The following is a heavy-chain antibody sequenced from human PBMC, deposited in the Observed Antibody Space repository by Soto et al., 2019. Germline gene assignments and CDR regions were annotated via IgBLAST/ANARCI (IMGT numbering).Heavy chain of an antibody. D-gene: IGHD3-3*01. CDR3: AKSVSGLDFGVVID. J-gene: IGHJ4*02. CDR1: GFTFSSYG. CDR2: ISYDGSNK. Sequence: GWSLRLSCAASGFTFSSYGMHWVRQAPGKGLEWVAVISYDGSNKYYADSVKGRFTISRDNSKNTLYLQMNSLRAEDTAVYYCAKSVSGLDFGVVIDWGQGTLVTVSS. V-gene: IGHV3-30*18.